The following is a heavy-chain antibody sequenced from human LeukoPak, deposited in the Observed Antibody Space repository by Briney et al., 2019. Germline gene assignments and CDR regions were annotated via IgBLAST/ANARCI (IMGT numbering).Heavy chain of an antibody. CDR1: GGSISSGSYY. D-gene: IGHD1-26*01. J-gene: IGHJ4*02. V-gene: IGHV4-61*02. CDR3: ASDVGH. CDR2: IYTSGST. Sequence: PSQTLSLTCTVSGGSISSGSYYWSWIRQPAGKGLEWTGRIYTSGSTNYNPSLKSRVTISVDTSKNQFSLKLSSVTAADTAVYYCASDVGHWGQGTLVTVSS.